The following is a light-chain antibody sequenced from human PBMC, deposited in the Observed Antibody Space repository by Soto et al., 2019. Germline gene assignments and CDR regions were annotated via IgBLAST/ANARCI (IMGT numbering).Light chain of an antibody. CDR2: GAS. CDR3: QQYGSSPGT. Sequence: EIVLTQSPGTLSLSPGQRATLSCRASQSVSSSYLAWYQQKPGQAPRILIYGASSSATGIPDRFSGSGSGTDFTLTISRLEPEDFAVYYCQQYGSSPGTFGQGTKVVI. J-gene: IGKJ1*01. CDR1: QSVSSSY. V-gene: IGKV3-20*01.